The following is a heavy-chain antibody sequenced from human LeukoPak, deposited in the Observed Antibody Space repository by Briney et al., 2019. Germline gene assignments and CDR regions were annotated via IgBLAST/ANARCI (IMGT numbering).Heavy chain of an antibody. Sequence: GGSLRLSCAASGFTFSTYSMNWVRQAPGRGLEWVSAISGSGGSTYYADSVKGRFTISRDNSKNTLYLQMNSLRAEDTAVYYCAKRPVAGNYYFDYWGREPWSPSPQ. V-gene: IGHV3-23*01. CDR2: ISGSGGST. CDR3: AKRPVAGNYYFDY. CDR1: GFTFSTYS. D-gene: IGHD6-19*01. J-gene: IGHJ4*02.